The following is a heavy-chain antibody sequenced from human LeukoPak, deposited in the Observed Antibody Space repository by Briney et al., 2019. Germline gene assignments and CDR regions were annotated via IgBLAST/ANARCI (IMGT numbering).Heavy chain of an antibody. D-gene: IGHD2-15*01. J-gene: IGHJ6*03. V-gene: IGHV4-39*01. Sequence: PSETLSLTCTVFGDSISSSFYYWGWIRQPPGKGLEWIGSIYYSGSTYYNPSLKSRVIISVDTSNNQFSLKLSSVTAADTAVHYCARTSADSSYTMDVWGTGTAVTVSS. CDR3: ARTSADSSYTMDV. CDR1: GDSISSSFYY. CDR2: IYYSGST.